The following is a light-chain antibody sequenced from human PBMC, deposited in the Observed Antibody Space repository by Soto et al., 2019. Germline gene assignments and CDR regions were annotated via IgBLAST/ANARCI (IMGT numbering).Light chain of an antibody. J-gene: IGKJ2*02. Sequence: EIVMTQSPATLSVSPGERATLSCRASQSVSSNLAWYQQKPGQAPRLLIYGASTRATGIPARFSGSGSGTEFTLTIRSLQSEDFAGYFCQQYNNWPPWTFGQGTKLEIK. CDR2: GAS. CDR1: QSVSSN. CDR3: QQYNNWPPWT. V-gene: IGKV3-15*01.